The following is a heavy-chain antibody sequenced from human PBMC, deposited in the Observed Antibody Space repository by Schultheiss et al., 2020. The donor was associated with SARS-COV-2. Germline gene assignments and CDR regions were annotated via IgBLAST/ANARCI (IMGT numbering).Heavy chain of an antibody. Sequence: SETLSLTCTVSGGSISSGDYYWRWIRQPPGKGLEWIGYIYHSGSTYYNPSLKSRVTISVDRSKNQFSLKLSSVTAADTAVYYCARYDSSGYYYAGFDYWGQGTLVTVSS. J-gene: IGHJ4*02. D-gene: IGHD3-22*01. CDR1: GGSISSGDYY. V-gene: IGHV4-30-2*01. CDR3: ARYDSSGYYYAGFDY. CDR2: IYHSGST.